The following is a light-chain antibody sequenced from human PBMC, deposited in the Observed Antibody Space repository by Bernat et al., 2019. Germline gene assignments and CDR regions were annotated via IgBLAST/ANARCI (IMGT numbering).Light chain of an antibody. CDR1: CSDVGSYNY. Sequence: QSALTQPASVSGSPGQSITIPCTGTCSDVGSYNYVSWLQQHPDKAPTLMLYDVTNRPSGVSYRFSGSKSANTAALTISGQQAEEEADYYCVTYATSSTFVFGTGTRVTVL. J-gene: IGLJ1*01. V-gene: IGLV2-14*03. CDR2: DVT. CDR3: VTYATSSTFV.